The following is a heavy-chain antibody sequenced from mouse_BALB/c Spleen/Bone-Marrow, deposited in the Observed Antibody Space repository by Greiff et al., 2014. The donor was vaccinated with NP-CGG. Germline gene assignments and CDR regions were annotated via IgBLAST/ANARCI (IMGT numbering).Heavy chain of an antibody. CDR1: GYTFTSYW. CDR2: IYPGNTDT. J-gene: IGHJ2*01. D-gene: IGHD2-4*01. Sequence: EVQLVESGTILARPGVSVKMSCKASGYTFTSYWMHWVKQRPGQGLEWIGAIYPGNTDTNYNQKFKGKAKLTAVTSTSTAYMELSSLTNADSAVYYCTSRGITTGGLDYWGQGTTLTVSS. V-gene: IGHV1-5*01. CDR3: TSRGITTGGLDY.